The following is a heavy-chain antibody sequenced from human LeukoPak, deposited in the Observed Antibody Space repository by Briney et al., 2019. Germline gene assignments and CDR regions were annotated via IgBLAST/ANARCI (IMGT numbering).Heavy chain of an antibody. CDR1: GFTFDDYG. D-gene: IGHD1-26*01. J-gene: IGHJ4*02. CDR2: INWNGGST. V-gene: IGHV3-20*04. CDR3: AMVPTIEGYFDY. Sequence: GESLRLSCAASGFTFDDYGMSWVRQAPGKGLELVSGINWNGGSTGYADSVKGRFTISRDNAKNSLYLQMNSLRAEDTALYYCAMVPTIEGYFDYWGQGTLVTVSS.